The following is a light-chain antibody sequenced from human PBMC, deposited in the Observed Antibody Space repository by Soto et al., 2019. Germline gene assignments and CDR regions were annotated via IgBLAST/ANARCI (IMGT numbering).Light chain of an antibody. J-gene: IGLJ1*01. CDR1: SXDFGSYKF. CDR2: ETS. CDR3: FSFTSTNTHV. V-gene: IGLV2-23*01. Sequence: QSVLTQPASLSGSPGQSVTISCTGTSXDFGSYKFVSWYQHHPGKVPKVIIYETSKRPSGVSDRFSGSKSGNTASLTISGLQAEDEADYYCFSFTSTNTHVFGSGTKVTLL.